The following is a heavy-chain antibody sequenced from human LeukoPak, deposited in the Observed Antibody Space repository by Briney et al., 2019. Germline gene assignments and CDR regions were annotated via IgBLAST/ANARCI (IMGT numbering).Heavy chain of an antibody. V-gene: IGHV1-2*02. J-gene: IGHJ4*02. CDR3: ARVTSHYDFWSGFDY. D-gene: IGHD3-3*01. CDR1: GYTFTGYY. CDR2: INPNSGGT. Sequence: ASVKVSCKASGYTFTGYYMHWVRQAPGQGLEWTGWINPNSGGTNYAQKFQGRVTMTRDTSISTAYMELSRLRSDDTAVYYCARVTSHYDFWSGFDYWGQGTLVTVSS.